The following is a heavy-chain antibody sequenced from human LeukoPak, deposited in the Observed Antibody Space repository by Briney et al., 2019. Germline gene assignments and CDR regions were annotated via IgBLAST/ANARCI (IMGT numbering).Heavy chain of an antibody. CDR1: GLTFNSYW. J-gene: IGHJ4*02. CDR3: ARALNVSSGWYIGY. Sequence: GGSLRLSCAASGLTFNSYWMHWVRQVAGKGLVWVARINGDASNTTYADSVKGRFTISRDNAKNSLYLQMNSLRAEDTAVYYCARALNVSSGWYIGYWGQGTLVTVSS. CDR2: INGDASNT. D-gene: IGHD6-19*01. V-gene: IGHV3-74*03.